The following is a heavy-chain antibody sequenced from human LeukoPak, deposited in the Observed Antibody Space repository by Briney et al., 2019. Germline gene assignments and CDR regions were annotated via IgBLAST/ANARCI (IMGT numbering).Heavy chain of an antibody. CDR2: ISYDGTIK. CDR3: AKRIASISDGSCLDY. V-gene: IGHV3-30*18. Sequence: GGSLRLSCAASGFAFSTFGMHWVRQAPGKGLEWVAYISYDGTIKDQADSVKGRFTISRDNSKNTLYLQMSSLRGDDTAVYYCAKRIASISDGSCLDYWGQGTPVTVSS. D-gene: IGHD3-10*01. J-gene: IGHJ4*02. CDR1: GFAFSTFG.